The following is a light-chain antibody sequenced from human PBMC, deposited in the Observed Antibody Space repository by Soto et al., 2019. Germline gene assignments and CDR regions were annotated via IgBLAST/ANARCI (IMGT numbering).Light chain of an antibody. CDR2: LGS. Sequence: DIVLIQSPLSLPVTPGEPASISCKSSQSLLHSNGHNYLEWFLQKPGQSPQLLIYLGSNRASGVPDRFSGSGSGTDFTLTISRVDAEDVGVYYCLQTLQTWTFGQGTKVEI. CDR1: QSLLHSNGHNY. J-gene: IGKJ1*01. V-gene: IGKV2-28*01. CDR3: LQTLQTWT.